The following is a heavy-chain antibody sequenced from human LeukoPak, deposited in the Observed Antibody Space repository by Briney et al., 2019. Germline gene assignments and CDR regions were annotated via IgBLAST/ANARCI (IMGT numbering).Heavy chain of an antibody. Sequence: PSETLSLTCTVSGGSISSYYWSWIRQPPGKGLEWIGEINHSGSTNYNPSLKSRVTISVDTSKNQFSLKLSSVTAADTAVYYCARRPNTGTYYFDYWGQGTLVTVSS. CDR2: INHSGST. V-gene: IGHV4-59*08. CDR1: GGSISSYY. J-gene: IGHJ4*02. D-gene: IGHD6-13*01. CDR3: ARRPNTGTYYFDY.